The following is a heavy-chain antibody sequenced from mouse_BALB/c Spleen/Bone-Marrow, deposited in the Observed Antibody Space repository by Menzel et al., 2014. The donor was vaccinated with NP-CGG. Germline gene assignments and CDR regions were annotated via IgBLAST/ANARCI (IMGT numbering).Heavy chain of an antibody. J-gene: IGHJ3*01. CDR3: ARELGRGFAY. Sequence: QVQLQQSGAELVRPGTSVTVSCKASGYAFTNYLIEWVKQRPGQGLGWIGVINPGSGGINYNEKFRVKATLTADKSSSIVYMQLSSLTSDDSAVYFCARELGRGFAYWGQGTLVTVSA. V-gene: IGHV1-54*01. CDR1: GYAFTNYL. CDR2: INPGSGGI. D-gene: IGHD4-1*01.